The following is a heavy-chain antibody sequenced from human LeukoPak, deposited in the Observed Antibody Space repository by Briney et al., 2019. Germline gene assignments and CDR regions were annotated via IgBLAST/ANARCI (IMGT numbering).Heavy chain of an antibody. CDR1: GGSISSSSYH. CDR2: IYYSGST. J-gene: IGHJ4*02. CDR3: ARLTSNHYDGSGSYLDY. Sequence: PSETLSLTCTVSGGSISSSSYHWGWIRQPPGKGLEWIGSIYYSGSTYYNPSLKSRVTISVDTSKNQFSLKLSSVTAADTAVYYCARLTSNHYDGSGSYLDYWGQGTLVTVSS. V-gene: IGHV4-39*01. D-gene: IGHD3-10*01.